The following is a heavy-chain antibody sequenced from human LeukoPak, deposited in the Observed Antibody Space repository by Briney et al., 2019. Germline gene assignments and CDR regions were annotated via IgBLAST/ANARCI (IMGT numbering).Heavy chain of an antibody. CDR3: SRVTLVGAFDI. CDR1: GFTFDDYG. J-gene: IGHJ3*02. D-gene: IGHD1-26*01. CDR2: INWNGGST. Sequence: TGGALRLSCAASGFTFDDYGMSWVRQAPGKGLEWVSGINWNGGSTGYADPVKGRFTISRDNAKNSLYLQMNSLRAEDTALYYCSRVTLVGAFDIWGQGTMVTVSS. V-gene: IGHV3-20*04.